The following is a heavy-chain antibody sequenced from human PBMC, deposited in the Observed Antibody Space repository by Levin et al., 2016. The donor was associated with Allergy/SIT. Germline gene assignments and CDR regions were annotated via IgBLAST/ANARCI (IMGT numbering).Heavy chain of an antibody. CDR1: GYTFTSYY. J-gene: IGHJ5*02. CDR3: ARGLGWELLEGNWFDP. CDR2: INPSGGST. D-gene: IGHD1-26*01. Sequence: ASVKVSCKASGYTFTSYYMHWVRQAPGQGLEWMGIINPSGGSTSYAQKFQGRVTMTRDTSTSTVYMELSSLRSEDTAVYYCARGLGWELLEGNWFDPWGQGTLVTVSS. V-gene: IGHV1-46*01.